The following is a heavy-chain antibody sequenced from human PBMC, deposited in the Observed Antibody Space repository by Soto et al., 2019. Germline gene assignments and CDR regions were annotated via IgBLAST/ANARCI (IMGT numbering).Heavy chain of an antibody. CDR3: AREVTYYDFWSGYYPSDY. V-gene: IGHV1-18*01. D-gene: IGHD3-3*01. CDR2: ISAYNGNT. J-gene: IGHJ4*02. Sequence: QVQLVQSGAEVKKPGASVKVSCKASGYTFTSYGISWVRQAPGQGLEWMGWISAYNGNTNYAQKFQGRVTMTTDTSTSTAYMELRSLRSDDTAVYYCAREVTYYDFWSGYYPSDYWGQGTLVTVSS. CDR1: GYTFTSYG.